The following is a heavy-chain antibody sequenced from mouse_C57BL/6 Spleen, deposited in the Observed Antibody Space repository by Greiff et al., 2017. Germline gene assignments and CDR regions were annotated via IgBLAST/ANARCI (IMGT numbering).Heavy chain of an antibody. V-gene: IGHV1-64*01. D-gene: IGHD2-3*01. Sequence: VQLQQPGAELVKPGASVKLSCKASGYTFTSYWMHWVKQSPGQGLEWIGMIHPNSGSTNYNEKFKSKTTLTVDKSSSTAYMQLSSLTSEDSAVYYCARRGWSHYFGYWGQGTTLTVSS. CDR1: GYTFTSYW. CDR2: IHPNSGST. J-gene: IGHJ2*01. CDR3: ARRGWSHYFGY.